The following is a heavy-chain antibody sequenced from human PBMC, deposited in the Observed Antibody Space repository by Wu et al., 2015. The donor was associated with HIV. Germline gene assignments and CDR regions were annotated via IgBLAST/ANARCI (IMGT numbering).Heavy chain of an antibody. CDR3: ARGPIFTANYYYYYYNGR. D-gene: IGHD5-18*01. CDR2: IIPIFGTA. V-gene: IGHV1-69*12. J-gene: IGHJ6*03. CDR1: GGTFSSYA. Sequence: QVQLVQSGAEVKKPGSSVKVSCKASGGTFSSYAISWVRQAPGQGLEWMGGIIPIFGTANYAQKFQGRVTITADESTSTAYMELSSLRSEDTAVYYCARGPIFTANYYYYYYNGRLGQRDHGSPSP.